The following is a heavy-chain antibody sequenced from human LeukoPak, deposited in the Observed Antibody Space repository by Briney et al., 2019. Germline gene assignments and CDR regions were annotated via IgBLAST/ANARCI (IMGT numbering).Heavy chain of an antibody. CDR2: IYYSGST. CDR1: GGSISSSSYY. J-gene: IGHJ5*02. Sequence: SETLSLTCTVSGGSISSSSYYWGWIRQPPGKGLEWIGSIYYSGSTYYNPSLKSRVTISVDTSKNQFSLKLSSVTAADTAVYYCALTSGDSYNWFDPWGQGTLVTVSS. V-gene: IGHV4-39*07. D-gene: IGHD4-17*01. CDR3: ALTSGDSYNWFDP.